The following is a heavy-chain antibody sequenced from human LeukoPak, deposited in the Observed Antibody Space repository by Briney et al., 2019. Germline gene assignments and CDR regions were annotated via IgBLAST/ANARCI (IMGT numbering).Heavy chain of an antibody. CDR2: IYYSGST. V-gene: IGHV4-39*01. J-gene: IGHJ4*02. CDR1: GFIFSTYW. CDR3: ARLQQWLPRDY. D-gene: IGHD6-19*01. Sequence: PGGSLRLSCAASGFIFSTYWMTWVRQAPGKGLEWIGSIYYSGSTYYNPSLKSRVTISVDTSKKQFSLKLSSVTAADTAVYYCARLQQWLPRDYWGQGTLVTVSS.